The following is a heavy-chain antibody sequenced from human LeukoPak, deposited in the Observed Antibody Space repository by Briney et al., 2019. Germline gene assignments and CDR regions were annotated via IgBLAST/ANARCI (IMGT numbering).Heavy chain of an antibody. CDR3: AATGYSSGWYAYYHYYYMDV. V-gene: IGHV3-74*01. D-gene: IGHD6-19*01. CDR1: GFTFSSYW. CDR2: INSDGSST. Sequence: GGSLRLSCAASGFTFSSYWMHWVRQAPGKGLVWVSRINSDGSSTSYADSVKGRFTISRDNAKNTLYLQMNSLRAEDTAVYYCAATGYSSGWYAYYHYYYMDVWGKGTTVTISS. J-gene: IGHJ6*03.